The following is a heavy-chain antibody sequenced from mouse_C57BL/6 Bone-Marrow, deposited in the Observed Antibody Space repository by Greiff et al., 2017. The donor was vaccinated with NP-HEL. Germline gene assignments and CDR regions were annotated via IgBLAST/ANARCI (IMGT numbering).Heavy chain of an antibody. CDR2: INPSSGYT. V-gene: IGHV1-7*01. J-gene: IGHJ3*01. CDR3: ARGWAWFAY. CDR1: GYTFTGYW. D-gene: IGHD2-3*01. Sequence: VQLQQSGAELVKPGASVKLSCKASGYTFTGYWMHWVKQRPGQGLEWIGEINPSSGYTKYNQKFKDKATLTADKSSSTAYMQLSSLTYEDSAVYYCARGWAWFAYWGQGTLVTVSA.